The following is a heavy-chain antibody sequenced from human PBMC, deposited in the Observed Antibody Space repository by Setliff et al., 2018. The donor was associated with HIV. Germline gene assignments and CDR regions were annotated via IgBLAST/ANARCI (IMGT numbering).Heavy chain of an antibody. V-gene: IGHV4-39*01. CDR1: GVPTSASTYY. D-gene: IGHD2-21*02. Sequence: SETLSLTCTVSGVPTSASTYYWGWIRQPPGKGLDWIGYISYSGKTYYNPSLKSRVTISVDTSNNHFSLRLNSVTAADTAIYYCARQGEVTGHSFDSWGPGAL. CDR3: ARQGEVTGHSFDS. J-gene: IGHJ4*02. CDR2: ISYSGKT.